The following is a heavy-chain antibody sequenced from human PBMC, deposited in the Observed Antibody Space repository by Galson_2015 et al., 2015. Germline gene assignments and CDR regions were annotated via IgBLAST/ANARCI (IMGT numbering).Heavy chain of an antibody. CDR3: ARDRYCGAPYCHYFDY. Sequence: SVKVSCKASGYTFTTYAIHWVRQAPGQRLEWMGWVNTANANTKYSQKFQDRVTIIRDTSASTAYMELSRLTSEDTAIYSCARDRYCGAPYCHYFDYWGQGALVTVSS. D-gene: IGHD2-21*01. CDR1: GYTFTTYA. V-gene: IGHV1-3*04. J-gene: IGHJ4*02. CDR2: VNTANANT.